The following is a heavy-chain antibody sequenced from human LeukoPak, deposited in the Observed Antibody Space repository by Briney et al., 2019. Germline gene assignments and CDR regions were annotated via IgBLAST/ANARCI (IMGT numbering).Heavy chain of an antibody. D-gene: IGHD6-19*01. V-gene: IGHV3-48*03. J-gene: IGHJ6*03. CDR2: ISSSGNIK. CDR1: GFTFSSYE. CDR3: ARAKGSGHMDV. Sequence: GGSLRLSCAASGFTFSSYEMNWVRQAPGKGLEWVSYISSSGNIKYYADSVKGRFIISRDNAKNSLYLQMNALRAEDTAVYYCARAKGSGHMDVWGKGTTVTISS.